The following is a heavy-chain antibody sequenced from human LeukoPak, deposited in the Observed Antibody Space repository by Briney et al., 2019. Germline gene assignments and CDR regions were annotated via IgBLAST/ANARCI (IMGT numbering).Heavy chain of an antibody. CDR3: AREDSTYYDFWSGYWGVYYYGMDV. D-gene: IGHD3-3*01. J-gene: IGHJ6*02. V-gene: IGHV3-21*01. Sequence: GGSLRLSCVASGFTFSIYTMSWVRQAPGKGLEWVSSITSSSSSIYSADSVKGRLTISRDNAKNSLYLQMNSLRAEDTAVYYCAREDSTYYDFWSGYWGVYYYGMDVWGQGTTVTVSS. CDR1: GFTFSIYT. CDR2: ITSSSSSI.